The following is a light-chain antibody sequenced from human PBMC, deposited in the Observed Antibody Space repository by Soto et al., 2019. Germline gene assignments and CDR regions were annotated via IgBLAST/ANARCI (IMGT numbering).Light chain of an antibody. Sequence: QSVLTQAPSASGTPGQRVTSSCSGSVSNIASKSVNWYHQFPGTAPTLLIYSSIYRPSGVPARMSACKSGTSASLALSGLQSEDEADYSCAAWDDSLDDYVFGTGTKVT. CDR2: SSI. V-gene: IGLV1-44*01. J-gene: IGLJ1*01. CDR3: AAWDDSLDDYV. CDR1: VSNIASKS.